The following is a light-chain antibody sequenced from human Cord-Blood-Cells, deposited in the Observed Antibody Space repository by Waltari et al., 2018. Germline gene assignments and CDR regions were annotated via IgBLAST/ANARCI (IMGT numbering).Light chain of an antibody. J-gene: IGKJ1*01. Sequence: EIVMTQSPATLSVSPGERATLSCRANQSVSSNLAWYQQKPGQAPRLLSYGSSTSATGIPARFSGSGSGTEFTLTISSLQSEDFAVYYCQQYNNWWTFGQGTKVEIK. CDR1: QSVSSN. CDR2: GSS. CDR3: QQYNNWWT. V-gene: IGKV3-15*01.